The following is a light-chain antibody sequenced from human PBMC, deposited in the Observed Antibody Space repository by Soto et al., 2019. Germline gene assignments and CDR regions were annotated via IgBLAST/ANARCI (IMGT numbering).Light chain of an antibody. CDR3: QVWDSSGDHSVV. Sequence: SSELTQPPSVSVAPGKTATITCGGSNIGGMSVQWYQQTPGQAPVLVIYSDTDRPSGIPGRFSGSNSGTTATLTINSVEAGDEADYYCQVWDSSGDHSVVFGGGTKLTVL. V-gene: IGLV3-21*04. CDR1: NIGGMS. CDR2: SDT. J-gene: IGLJ2*01.